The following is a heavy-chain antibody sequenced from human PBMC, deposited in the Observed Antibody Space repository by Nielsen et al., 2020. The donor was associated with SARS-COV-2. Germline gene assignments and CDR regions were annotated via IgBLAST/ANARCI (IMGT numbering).Heavy chain of an antibody. CDR1: GFTLSNYG. V-gene: IGHV3-30*03. J-gene: IGHJ6*03. CDR2: ISYDGNKN. Sequence: GGSLRLSCAASGFTLSNYGMHWVRQAPGKGLEWVAVISYDGNKNYYADSVKGRFTISRDKSKNAVYLQMNSLRAEDTAVYYCARDPQLAYYYYYYYMDVWGKGTTVTVSS. D-gene: IGHD6-13*01. CDR3: ARDPQLAYYYYYYYMDV.